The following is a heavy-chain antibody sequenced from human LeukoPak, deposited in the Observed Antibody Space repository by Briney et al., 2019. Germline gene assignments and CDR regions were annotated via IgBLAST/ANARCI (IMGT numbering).Heavy chain of an antibody. V-gene: IGHV3-30*18. CDR3: AKDSGPGDPAAGTGFFDY. CDR2: ISYDGSNK. J-gene: IGHJ4*02. CDR1: GFIFSSYA. Sequence: PGGSLRLSCAASGFIFSSYAMSWVRQAPGKGLEWVAVISYDGSNKYYADSVKGRFTISRDNSKNTLYLQMNSLRAEDTAVYYCAKDSGPGDPAAGTGFFDYWGQGTLVTVSS. D-gene: IGHD6-13*01.